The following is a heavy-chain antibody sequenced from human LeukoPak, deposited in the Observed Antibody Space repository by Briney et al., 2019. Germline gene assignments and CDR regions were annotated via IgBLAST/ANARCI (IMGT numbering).Heavy chain of an antibody. CDR3: ARRYCSGSSCYLFDY. J-gene: IGHJ4*02. V-gene: IGHV5-51*01. CDR1: GYSFTNYW. Sequence: GECLKISCKGSGYSFTNYWIGWVRRMPGKGLVWMGIIHPRDSDTRYSPSFQGQVTISADKSISTACLQWSSLKASDTAMYYCARRYCSGSSCYLFDYWGQGTLVTVSS. CDR2: IHPRDSDT. D-gene: IGHD2-15*01.